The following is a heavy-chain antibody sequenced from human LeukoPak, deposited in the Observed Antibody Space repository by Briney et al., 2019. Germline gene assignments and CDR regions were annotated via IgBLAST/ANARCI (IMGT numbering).Heavy chain of an antibody. Sequence: SETLSLTCTVSGGSISSPNNYWGWIRQPPGKGLEWIGTIYYTGTTYYNPSLTSRVTMSVDTSKNQFSLKLSSVTAADTAVYYCARGGMVRGVIPFDYWGQGTLVTVSS. V-gene: IGHV4-39*07. CDR2: IYYTGTT. CDR3: ARGGMVRGVIPFDY. CDR1: GGSISSPNNY. J-gene: IGHJ4*02. D-gene: IGHD3-10*01.